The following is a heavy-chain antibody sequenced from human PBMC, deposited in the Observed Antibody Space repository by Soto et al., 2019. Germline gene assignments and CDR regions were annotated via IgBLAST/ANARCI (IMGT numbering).Heavy chain of an antibody. CDR1: GFTFSSYE. CDR3: TRGTQQRHLDY. J-gene: IGHJ4*02. Sequence: GGSLRLSCAASGFTFSSYEMNWVRQAPGKGLEWVSYISSSGRTIYYTDSVKGRFTISRDNAKNSLYLQLNSLRVEDTALFYCTRGTQQRHLDYWGQGTLVTVYS. D-gene: IGHD6-13*01. CDR2: ISSSGRTI. V-gene: IGHV3-48*03.